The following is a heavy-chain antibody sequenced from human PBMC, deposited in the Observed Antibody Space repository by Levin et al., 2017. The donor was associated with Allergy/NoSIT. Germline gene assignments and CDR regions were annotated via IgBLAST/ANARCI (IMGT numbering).Heavy chain of an antibody. D-gene: IGHD2/OR15-2a*01. Sequence: PGGSLRLSCAASGFIFSSYSMNWVRQAPGKGLEWVSSISSSSSYIYYADSVKGRFTISRDNAKNSLYLQMNSLRAEDTAVYYCARDAESGDLDWFDPWGQGTLVTVSS. CDR3: ARDAESGDLDWFDP. CDR1: GFIFSSYS. J-gene: IGHJ5*02. CDR2: ISSSSSYI. V-gene: IGHV3-21*01.